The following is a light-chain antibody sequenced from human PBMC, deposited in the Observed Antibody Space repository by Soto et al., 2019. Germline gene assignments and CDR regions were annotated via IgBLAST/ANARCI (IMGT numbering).Light chain of an antibody. CDR3: MQALQTPWT. V-gene: IGKV2-28*01. J-gene: IGKJ1*01. CDR1: QSLLHTNGYNY. Sequence: DIVMTQSPLSLPVTPGGPAAISCRSSQSLLHTNGYNYWDWYLQKPGQSPQLLIYLGSNRASGVPDRFSGSGSGTDFTLKISIVEAEDGGVYCCMQALQTPWTFGQGTKVDI. CDR2: LGS.